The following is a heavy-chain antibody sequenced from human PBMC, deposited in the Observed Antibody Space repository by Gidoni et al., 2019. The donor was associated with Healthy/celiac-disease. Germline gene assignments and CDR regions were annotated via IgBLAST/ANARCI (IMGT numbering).Heavy chain of an antibody. CDR3: ARDRYYYDSSGYTFDY. CDR2: ISYDGSNK. D-gene: IGHD3-22*01. J-gene: IGHJ4*02. CDR1: GFTFSSYA. V-gene: IGHV3-30-3*01. Sequence: QVQLVESGGGVVQPGRSLRLSCAASGFTFSSYAMHWVRQAPGKGLEWVAVISYDGSNKYYADSVKGRFTISRDNSKNTLYLQMNSLRAEDTAVYYCARDRYYYDSSGYTFDYWGQGTLVTVSS.